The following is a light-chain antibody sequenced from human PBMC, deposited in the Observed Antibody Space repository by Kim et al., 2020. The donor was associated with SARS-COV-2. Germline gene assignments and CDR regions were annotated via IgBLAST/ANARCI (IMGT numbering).Light chain of an antibody. V-gene: IGKV3-20*01. CDR1: QSVSSSY. CDR2: GAS. CDR3: HQYGSSPYT. J-gene: IGKJ2*01. Sequence: EIVLTQSPGTLSLSPGERATLSCRASQSVSSSYLAWYHKKPGQAPRLLIYGASSRATGIPDRFSGSGSGTDFTLTISRLEPEDFAVYYCHQYGSSPYTFGQGTKVDIK.